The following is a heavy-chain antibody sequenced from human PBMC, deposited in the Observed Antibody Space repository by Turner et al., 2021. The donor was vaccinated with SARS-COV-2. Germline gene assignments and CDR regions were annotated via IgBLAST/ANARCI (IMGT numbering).Heavy chain of an antibody. V-gene: IGHV3-30*03. J-gene: IGHJ4*02. CDR3: ARDKIVAYSSGWYGDFDY. CDR1: GFTFSSYG. CDR2: ISYDGSNK. D-gene: IGHD6-19*01. Sequence: QVQLVESGGGVVQPGRSLRLSCAASGFTFSSYGMHWVRQAPGKGLEWVAVISYDGSNKYYADSVKGRFTISRDNSKNTLYLQMNSLRAEDTAVYYCARDKIVAYSSGWYGDFDYWGQGTLVTVSS.